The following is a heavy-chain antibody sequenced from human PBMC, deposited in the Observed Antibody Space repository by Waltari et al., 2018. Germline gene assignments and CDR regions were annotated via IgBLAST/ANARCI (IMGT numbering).Heavy chain of an antibody. Sequence: QVQLQESGPGLVKPSQTLSLTCTVSGGSISSGSYYWSWIRQPAGKGLEWIGLIYTSGSTNYNPSLKSRVTISVDTSKNQFSLKLSSVTAADTAVYYCAREAPRDDFWSGRPGGFDAFDIWGQGTMVTVSS. D-gene: IGHD3-3*01. CDR2: IYTSGST. J-gene: IGHJ3*02. V-gene: IGHV4-61*02. CDR1: GGSISSGSYY. CDR3: AREAPRDDFWSGRPGGFDAFDI.